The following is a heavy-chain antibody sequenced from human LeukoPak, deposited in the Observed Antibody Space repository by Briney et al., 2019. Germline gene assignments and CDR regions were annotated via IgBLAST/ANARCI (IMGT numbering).Heavy chain of an antibody. CDR2: ISTYNGNT. J-gene: IGHJ4*02. D-gene: IGHD3-22*01. Sequence: ASVKVSCKASGYTFTSYGISWVRQAPGQGLEWMGWISTYNGNTNYAQKLQGRVTMTTDTSTSTAYMELRSLRSDDTAVYYCARAGYYYESSGYFLDYWGQGTLVTVSS. CDR3: ARAGYYYESSGYFLDY. V-gene: IGHV1-18*01. CDR1: GYTFTSYG.